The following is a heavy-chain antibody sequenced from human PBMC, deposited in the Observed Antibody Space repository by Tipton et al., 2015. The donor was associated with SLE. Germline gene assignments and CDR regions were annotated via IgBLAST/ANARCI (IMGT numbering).Heavy chain of an antibody. J-gene: IGHJ6*02. CDR3: SGELTYYYGMDV. CDR1: GFIISSYW. CDR2: IKQDGSEK. V-gene: IGHV3-7*01. D-gene: IGHD2-21*02. Sequence: SLRLSCAGSGFIISSYWMAWVRQAPGKGLEWVANIKQDGSEKYYADSVKGRFTISRDNSKNTLYLQMNSLRAEDTAVYYCSGELTYYYGMDVWGQGTTVTVSS.